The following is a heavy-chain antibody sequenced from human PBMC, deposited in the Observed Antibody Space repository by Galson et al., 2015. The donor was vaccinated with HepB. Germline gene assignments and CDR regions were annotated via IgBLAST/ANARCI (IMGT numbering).Heavy chain of an antibody. Sequence: TLSLTCTVSGGSISSGDYYWSWIRQPPGKGLEWIGYIYYSGSTYYNPSLKSRVTISVDTSKNQFSLKLSSVTAADTAVYYCARALGAMVYFDYWGQGTLVTVSS. J-gene: IGHJ4*02. V-gene: IGHV4-30-4*01. CDR1: GGSISSGDYY. D-gene: IGHD5-18*01. CDR2: IYYSGST. CDR3: ARALGAMVYFDY.